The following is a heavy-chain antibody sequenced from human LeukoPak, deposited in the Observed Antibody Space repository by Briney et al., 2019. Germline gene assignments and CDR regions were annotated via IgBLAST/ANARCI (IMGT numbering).Heavy chain of an antibody. D-gene: IGHD5-18*01. CDR3: ARHGSDGDYSYGYGGFGY. V-gene: IGHV4-59*08. J-gene: IGHJ4*02. CDR1: GGSISSYY. Sequence: SETLSLTCTVSGGSISSYYWSWIRQPPGKGLEWIGYIYYSGSTNYNPSLKSRVTISVDTSKNQFSLKLSSVTAADTAVYYCARHGSDGDYSYGYGGFGYWGQGTLVTVSS. CDR2: IYYSGST.